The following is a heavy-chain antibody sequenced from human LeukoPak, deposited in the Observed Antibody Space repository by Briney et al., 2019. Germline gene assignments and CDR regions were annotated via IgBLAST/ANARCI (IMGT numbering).Heavy chain of an antibody. J-gene: IGHJ4*02. CDR3: ARLDTIFGVAKGFDY. CDR1: GGSISGYY. CDR2: IYYSGST. Sequence: SETLSLTCTVSGGSISGYYWSWIRQPPGKGLECIGYIYYSGSTNYSRSLKSRVTISVDTSKHQFSLKLSSVTAADTAVYYCARLDTIFGVAKGFDYWGQGTLVTGSS. D-gene: IGHD3-3*01. V-gene: IGHV4-59*01.